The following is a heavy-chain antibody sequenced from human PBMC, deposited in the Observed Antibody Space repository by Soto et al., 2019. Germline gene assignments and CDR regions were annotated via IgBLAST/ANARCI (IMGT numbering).Heavy chain of an antibody. D-gene: IGHD6-13*01. CDR2: IWYDGSNK. J-gene: IGHJ6*02. V-gene: IGHV3-33*01. Sequence: PGGSLRLSCAASGFTFSSYGIHWVRQAPGKGLEWVAVIWYDGSNKYYADSVKGRFTISRDNSKNTLYLQMNSLRAEDTAVYYCARDLVAAAGSQDYGMDVWGQGTTVTVSS. CDR3: ARDLVAAAGSQDYGMDV. CDR1: GFTFSSYG.